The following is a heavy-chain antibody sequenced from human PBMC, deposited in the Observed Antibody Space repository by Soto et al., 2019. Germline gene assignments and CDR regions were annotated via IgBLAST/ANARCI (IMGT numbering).Heavy chain of an antibody. J-gene: IGHJ3*02. CDR2: ISYDGSNK. D-gene: IGHD3-22*01. CDR3: APTQYYYDSSGYPAFDI. CDR1: GFTFSSYG. V-gene: IGHV3-30*03. Sequence: PGGSLRLSCAASGFTFSSYGMHWVRQAPGKGLEWVAVISYDGSNKYYADSVKGRFTISRDNSKNTLYLQMNSLRAEDTAVYYCAPTQYYYDSSGYPAFDIWGQGKMVTVSS.